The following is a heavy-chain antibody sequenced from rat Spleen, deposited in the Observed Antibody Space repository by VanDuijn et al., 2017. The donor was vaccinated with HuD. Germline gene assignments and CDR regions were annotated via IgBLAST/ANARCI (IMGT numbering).Heavy chain of an antibody. CDR1: GFTFSDYY. V-gene: IGHV5-29*01. J-gene: IGHJ4*01. CDR2: ISYDGRST. D-gene: IGHD1-6*01. Sequence: EVQLVESDGGLVQPGRSLKLSCAASGFTFSDYYMAWVRQAPTKGLEWVARISYDGRSTYYRDSVKGRFTISRDNAKSILYLQMDSLRSEDTATYYCASLMYTPDYLGVMDVWGQGTSVTVSS. CDR3: ASLMYTPDYLGVMDV.